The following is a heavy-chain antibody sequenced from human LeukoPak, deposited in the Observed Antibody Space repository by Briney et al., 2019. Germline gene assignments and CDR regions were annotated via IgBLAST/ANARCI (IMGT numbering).Heavy chain of an antibody. D-gene: IGHD6-6*01. V-gene: IGHV1-3*01. J-gene: IGHJ4*02. CDR3: ARTYSSSSGPDFDY. CDR2: INAGNGNT. CDR1: GYTFTSYA. Sequence: ASVKVSCKASGYTFTSYAMHWVRQAPGQRLEWMGWINAGNGNTKYSQKLQGRVTMTTDTSTSTAYMELRSLRSDDTAVYYCARTYSSSSGPDFDYWGQGTLVTVSS.